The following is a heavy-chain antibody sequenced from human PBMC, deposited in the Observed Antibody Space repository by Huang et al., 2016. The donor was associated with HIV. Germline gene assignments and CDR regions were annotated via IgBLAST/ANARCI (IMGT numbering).Heavy chain of an antibody. CDR2: IRIRRGST. J-gene: IGHJ4*02. V-gene: IGHV3-48*01. CDR3: ARGKFDILSGWDDTYYFDH. CDR1: GFTFNVYS. Sequence: EVHLVESGGGLVQPGGSLRLSCVTSGFTFNVYSMEWVRQVHGKGLDWLSHIRIRRGSTYYADSVKGRFTVSRDIAKNSLYLQMNRLRPEDTAVYYCARGKFDILSGWDDTYYFDHWGQGTLVTVSS. D-gene: IGHD3-9*01.